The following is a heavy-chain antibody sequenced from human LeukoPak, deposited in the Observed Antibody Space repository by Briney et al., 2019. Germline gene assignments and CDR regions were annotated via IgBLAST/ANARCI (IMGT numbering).Heavy chain of an antibody. Sequence: SLAXXXXXYSXXXXYYGXXXXXXXXXGXEGIGGIYHSGSTYYNPSLKSRVTISVDTSKNQFSLKLSSVTAADTAVYYCAIYGGNSAFDYWGQGTLVTVSS. CDR1: XYSXXXXYY. CDR2: IYHSGST. V-gene: IGHV4-38-2*01. CDR3: AIYGGNSAFDY. J-gene: IGHJ4*02. D-gene: IGHD4-23*01.